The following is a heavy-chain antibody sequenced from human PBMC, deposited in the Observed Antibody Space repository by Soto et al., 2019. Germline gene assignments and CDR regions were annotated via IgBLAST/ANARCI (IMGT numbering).Heavy chain of an antibody. V-gene: IGHV4-59*01. D-gene: IGHD6-25*01. CDR2: IYYSGST. Sequence: QVQLQESGPGLVKPSETLSLTCTVSGGSISSYYWSWIRQPPGKGLEWIGYIYYSGSTNYNPSLKSRVTISVDTSKNQFPLKLSSVTAADTAVYYCARPHGGSSGWDNWFDPWGQGTLVTVSS. CDR3: ARPHGGSSGWDNWFDP. J-gene: IGHJ5*02. CDR1: GGSISSYY.